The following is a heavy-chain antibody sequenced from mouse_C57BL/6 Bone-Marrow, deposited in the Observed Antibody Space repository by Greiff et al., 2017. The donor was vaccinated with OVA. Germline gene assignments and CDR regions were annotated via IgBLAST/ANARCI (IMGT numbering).Heavy chain of an antibody. D-gene: IGHD2-1*01. CDR2: IDPSDSYT. V-gene: IGHV1-69*01. J-gene: IGHJ2*01. Sequence: VQLQQPGAELVMPGASVKLSCKASGYTFTSYWMPWVKQRPGQGLEWIGEIDPSDSYTNYNQKFKGKSTLTVDKSSSTAYMQLSSLTSEDSAVYYCARNLRIYYGNYFDYWGQGTTLTVSS. CDR3: ARNLRIYYGNYFDY. CDR1: GYTFTSYW.